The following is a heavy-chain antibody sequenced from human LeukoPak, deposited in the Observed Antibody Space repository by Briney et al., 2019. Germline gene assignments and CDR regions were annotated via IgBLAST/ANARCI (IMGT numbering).Heavy chain of an antibody. Sequence: SETLSLTCTVSGGSISSYYWSWIRQPPGKGLERIRYIYYSGSTNYNPSLKSRVTISVDTSKNQFSLKLSSVTAADTAVYYCARVAAAADTVSGMDVWGQGTTVTVSS. CDR3: ARVAAAADTVSGMDV. D-gene: IGHD6-13*01. CDR2: IYYSGST. J-gene: IGHJ6*02. CDR1: GGSISSYY. V-gene: IGHV4-59*01.